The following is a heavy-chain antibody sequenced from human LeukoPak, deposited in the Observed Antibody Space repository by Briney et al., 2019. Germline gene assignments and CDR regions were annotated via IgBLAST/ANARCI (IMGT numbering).Heavy chain of an antibody. CDR3: TTGGSYYGY. V-gene: IGHV3-15*01. J-gene: IGHJ4*02. CDR1: GFSFSNAW. D-gene: IGHD3-16*01. CDR2: IRSKTDGGTT. Sequence: GGSLRLSCAASGFSFSNAWMTWVRQGPGKGLEWVGRIRSKTDGGTTDYAAPVKGRFTISRDDSKNTLYLQMNTLKTEDTAAYYCTTGGSYYGYWGQGTLVTVSS.